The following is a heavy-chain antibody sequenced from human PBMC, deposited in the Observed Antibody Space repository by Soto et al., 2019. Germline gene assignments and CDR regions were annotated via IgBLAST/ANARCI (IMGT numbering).Heavy chain of an antibody. CDR2: ISLSSSTI. V-gene: IGHV3-48*01. Sequence: EVQLVESGGGLVQPGGSLRLSCAASGFTFSSYNMNWVRQAPGKGLEWISDISLSSSTIFYADSVKGRFNISRDNAKNSLYLQMNSLRAEDTAVYYCARDSRNYYYYMDVWGKGTTFTVSS. CDR3: ARDSRNYYYYMDV. J-gene: IGHJ6*03. CDR1: GFTFSSYN.